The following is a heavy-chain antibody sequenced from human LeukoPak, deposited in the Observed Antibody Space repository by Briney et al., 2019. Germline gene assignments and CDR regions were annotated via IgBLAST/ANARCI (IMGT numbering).Heavy chain of an antibody. J-gene: IGHJ4*02. Sequence: SETLSLTCTVSGGSISSYYWSWLRQPPGKGLEWIGYIYYSGSTNHNPSLTSRVTISVDTSKNQFSLKLSFVTAADTAVYYCARGDCTNGVCYHPDAYYFDYWGQGTLVTVSS. D-gene: IGHD2-8*01. CDR1: GGSISSYY. CDR3: ARGDCTNGVCYHPDAYYFDY. V-gene: IGHV4-59*01. CDR2: IYYSGST.